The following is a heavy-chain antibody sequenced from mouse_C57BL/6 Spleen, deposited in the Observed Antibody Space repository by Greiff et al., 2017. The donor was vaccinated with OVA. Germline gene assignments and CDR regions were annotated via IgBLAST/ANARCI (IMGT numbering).Heavy chain of an antibody. CDR1: GFSIKNTY. Sequence: VQLQQSVAELVRPGASVKLSCTASGFSIKNTYMHWVKQRPEQGLEWIGRIDPANGNTKYAPKFQGKATITADTSSNTAYLQLSSLTSEDTAIYYCAISSRGYWGQGTTLTVSS. J-gene: IGHJ2*01. D-gene: IGHD1-1*01. CDR2: IDPANGNT. CDR3: AISSRGY. V-gene: IGHV14-3*01.